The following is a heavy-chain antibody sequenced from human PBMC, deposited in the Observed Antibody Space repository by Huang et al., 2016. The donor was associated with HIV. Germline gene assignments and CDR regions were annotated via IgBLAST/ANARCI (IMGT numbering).Heavy chain of an antibody. CDR2: SGCGNTPK. Sequence: QVQLVESGGDLVRPGGSLRLSCEASGFTFSDHYMSWVRQAPGEGLECVASSGCGNTPKYNGDSVKGGFTISRDNAENSLFLQMNSLRVEDSAVYYCARESYDFWNGYFSEFYYYYYMDVWGIGTTVTVAS. CDR1: GFTFSDHY. V-gene: IGHV3-11*04. J-gene: IGHJ6*03. CDR3: ARESYDFWNGYFSEFYYYYYMDV. D-gene: IGHD3-3*01.